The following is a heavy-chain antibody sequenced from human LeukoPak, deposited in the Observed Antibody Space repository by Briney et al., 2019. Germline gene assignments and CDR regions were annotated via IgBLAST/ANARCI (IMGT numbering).Heavy chain of an antibody. J-gene: IGHJ4*02. Sequence: SETLSLTCTVSGGSISSGSYYWSWIRQPAGKGLEWIGRIYTSGSTNYNPSLKSRVTISVDTSKNRFSLKLSSVTAADTAVYYCAREGYDFWSGYPLDYWGQGTLVTVSS. D-gene: IGHD3-3*01. CDR3: AREGYDFWSGYPLDY. CDR1: GGSISSGSYY. V-gene: IGHV4-61*02. CDR2: IYTSGST.